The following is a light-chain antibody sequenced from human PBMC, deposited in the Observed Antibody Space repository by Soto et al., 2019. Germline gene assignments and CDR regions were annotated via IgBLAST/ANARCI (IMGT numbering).Light chain of an antibody. CDR1: QDIANF. CDR3: QQYDNPSIT. CDR2: DAS. J-gene: IGKJ5*01. Sequence: IQMTQFPSSLSGSXGDRAAIAVPSRQDIANFLHRYQQKPGTAPNVXXSDASNLEKGVPSRFSGSGSGTAFTSIISSLQPEDIATYYCQQYDNPSITFGQGTRLEIK. V-gene: IGKV1-33*01.